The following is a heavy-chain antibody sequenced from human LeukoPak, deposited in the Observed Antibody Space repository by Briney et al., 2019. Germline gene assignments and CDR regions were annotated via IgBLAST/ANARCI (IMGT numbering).Heavy chain of an antibody. CDR1: GGTSNSHA. Sequence: GASVKVSCKASGGTSNSHAISWVRQAPGQGLEWMGRIISNLGTTNRAQKFQDRVTLTADKSTNTAYMELTSPTSDDTAMYYCATTNDGGGYQWGDFFDYWGERTLVTVSS. CDR3: ATTNDGGGYQWGDFFDY. J-gene: IGHJ4*02. D-gene: IGHD3-22*01. CDR2: IISNLGTT. V-gene: IGHV1-69*04.